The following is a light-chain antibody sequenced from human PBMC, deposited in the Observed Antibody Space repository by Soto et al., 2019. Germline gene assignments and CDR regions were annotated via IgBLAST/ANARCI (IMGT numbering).Light chain of an antibody. CDR2: DAS. CDR3: QQYNNWPPIT. Sequence: IQLTQSPSSLSASVVERVTVTCRASEDITNYLAWYQQKVGKAPKLLIYDASTLHSGVPSRFSGSGSGTDFTLTISGLQPEDFAVYYCQQYNNWPPITFGQGTRLEI. CDR1: EDITNY. V-gene: IGKV1-9*01. J-gene: IGKJ5*01.